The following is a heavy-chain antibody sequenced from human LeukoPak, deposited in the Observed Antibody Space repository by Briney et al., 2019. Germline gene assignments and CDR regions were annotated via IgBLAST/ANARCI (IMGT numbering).Heavy chain of an antibody. Sequence: PGRSLRLACAASGFTFSSYGMHWVRQAPGKGLEWVAVIWSDGSKKYYAESVKGRFIISRDNSKNTLYLQMNSLTVEDTAVVYCARDLGHCSGDSCYSWYYFDYWGQGTLVTVSS. CDR1: GFTFSSYG. V-gene: IGHV3-33*01. CDR2: IWSDGSKK. J-gene: IGHJ4*02. D-gene: IGHD2-15*01. CDR3: ARDLGHCSGDSCYSWYYFDY.